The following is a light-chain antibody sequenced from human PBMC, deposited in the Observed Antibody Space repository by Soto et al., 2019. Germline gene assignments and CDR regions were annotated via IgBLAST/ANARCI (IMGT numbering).Light chain of an antibody. CDR3: QQRSNWPPIT. Sequence: IVLTQSPASLSLSRGEIGTLRCTASQSVSSYLAWYQQKPGQAPRLLIYDASNRATGIPARFSGSGSGTDFTLTISSLEPEDFAVYYCQQRSNWPPITFGQGTRLEIK. CDR2: DAS. J-gene: IGKJ5*01. CDR1: QSVSSY. V-gene: IGKV3-11*01.